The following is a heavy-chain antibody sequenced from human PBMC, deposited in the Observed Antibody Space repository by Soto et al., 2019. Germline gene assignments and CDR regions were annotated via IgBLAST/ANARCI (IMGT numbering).Heavy chain of an antibody. Sequence: PGGSLRHPCAASGFTFSGYAMSWVRQAQGKGLEWVTAISGSGGSTYYADSVKGRFTISRDNSKNTLYLQMNSLRAEDTAVYYCAKARLPRGVVPAARGYYYYGMDVWGQGTTVTVSS. CDR2: ISGSGGST. CDR3: AKARLPRGVVPAARGYYYYGMDV. CDR1: GFTFSGYA. D-gene: IGHD2-2*01. J-gene: IGHJ6*01. V-gene: IGHV3-23*01.